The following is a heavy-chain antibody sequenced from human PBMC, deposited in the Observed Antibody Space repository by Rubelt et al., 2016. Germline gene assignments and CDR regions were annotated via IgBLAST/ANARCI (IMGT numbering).Heavy chain of an antibody. V-gene: IGHV4-39*01. CDR1: GGSISGYY. J-gene: IGHJ4*02. CDR2: IYYSGST. Sequence: QVQLQESGPGLVKPSETLSLTCTVSGGSISGYYWGWIRQPPGKGLEWIGSIYYSGSTNYKPSLKSRVTISVDTSKNQFSLKLSSVTAADTAVDYCARLVGSRTPSDFWGQGTLVTVSS. D-gene: IGHD3-10*01. CDR3: ARLVGSRTPSDF.